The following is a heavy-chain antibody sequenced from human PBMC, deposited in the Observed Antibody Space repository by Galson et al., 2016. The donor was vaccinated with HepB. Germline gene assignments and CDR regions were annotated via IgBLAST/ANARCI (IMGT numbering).Heavy chain of an antibody. CDR1: GFTFTRSS. CDR3: ARVLETASPTHFDF. V-gene: IGHV3-30*09. D-gene: IGHD2-15*01. Sequence: SLRLSCAASGFTFTRSSMHWVRQGPGKGLEWVAVISPDGTKTIFADSVKGRFDISRDNAESTVYLHLNTLRPEDTAVYYCARVLETASPTHFDFWGQGTLVTVSS. CDR2: ISPDGTKT. J-gene: IGHJ4*02.